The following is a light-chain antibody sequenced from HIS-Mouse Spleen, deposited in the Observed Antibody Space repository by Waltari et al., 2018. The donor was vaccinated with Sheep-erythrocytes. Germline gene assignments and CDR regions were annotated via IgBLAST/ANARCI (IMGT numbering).Light chain of an antibody. CDR1: KLGDKY. CDR3: QAWDSSTAV. Sequence: SYELTQPPSVSVSPGQTASITCSGDKLGDKYACWYQQKPGQSPVLVSYQDSKRPSGSPRRFSGSNYGNTDTLTISGTQAMDEADYYCQAWDSSTAVFGGGTKLTVL. CDR2: QDS. V-gene: IGLV3-1*01. J-gene: IGLJ2*01.